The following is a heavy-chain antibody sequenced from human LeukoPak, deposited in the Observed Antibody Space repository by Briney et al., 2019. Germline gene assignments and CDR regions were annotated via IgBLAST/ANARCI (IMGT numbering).Heavy chain of an antibody. J-gene: IGHJ4*02. D-gene: IGHD3-16*02. CDR2: ISGSGGST. V-gene: IGHV3-23*01. Sequence: GGSLRLSCAASGFTFSSYAMSWVRQAPGKGLEWVSAISGSGGSTYYADSVKGRFTISRDNAKNSLYLQMNSVRAEDTAVYYCARVPFGGVIAPFDYWGQGTLVTVSS. CDR1: GFTFSSYA. CDR3: ARVPFGGVIAPFDY.